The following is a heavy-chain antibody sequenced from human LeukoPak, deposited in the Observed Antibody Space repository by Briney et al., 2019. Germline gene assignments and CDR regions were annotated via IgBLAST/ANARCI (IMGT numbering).Heavy chain of an antibody. Sequence: SLRLSCAASGFTFDDYAMHWVRQAPGKGLEWVSGISWNSGSIGYADSVKGRFPISRDNAKNSLYLQMNSLRAEDTALYYCAKDRLTGTPGGGMDVWGQGTTVTVSS. CDR2: ISWNSGSI. CDR1: GFTFDDYA. J-gene: IGHJ6*02. CDR3: AKDRLTGTPGGGMDV. D-gene: IGHD1/OR15-1a*01. V-gene: IGHV3-9*01.